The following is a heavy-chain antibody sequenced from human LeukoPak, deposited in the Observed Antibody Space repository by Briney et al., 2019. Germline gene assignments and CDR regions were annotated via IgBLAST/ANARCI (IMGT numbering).Heavy chain of an antibody. V-gene: IGHV4-4*07. CDR2: IYTSRSN. CDR1: GGSISSYY. D-gene: IGHD3-10*01. CDR3: ARARVGMDV. Sequence: SETLSLTCTVAGGSISSYYWRWIRQPAGEGLEWIGRIYTSRSNNYNPSLKSRVTMSVDTAKNQFSLKLSSVTAADTAVYYCARARVGMDVWGQGTTVTVSS. J-gene: IGHJ6*02.